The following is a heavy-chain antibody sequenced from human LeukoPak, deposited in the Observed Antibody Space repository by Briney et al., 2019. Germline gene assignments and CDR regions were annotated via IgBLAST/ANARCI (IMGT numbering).Heavy chain of an antibody. Sequence: PSETLSLTCAVYGGSFSGYYWSWIRQPPGKGLEWIGEINHSGSTNYNPSLKSRVTISVDTSKNRFSLKLSSVTAADTAVYYCATSLYYYDSSGYWGQGTLVTVSS. CDR2: INHSGST. V-gene: IGHV4-34*01. D-gene: IGHD3-22*01. CDR3: ATSLYYYDSSGY. CDR1: GGSFSGYY. J-gene: IGHJ4*02.